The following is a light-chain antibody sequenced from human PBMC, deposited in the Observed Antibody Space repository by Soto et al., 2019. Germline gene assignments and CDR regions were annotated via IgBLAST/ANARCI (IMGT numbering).Light chain of an antibody. CDR3: SSYTSSSTLV. CDR2: EVS. J-gene: IGLJ1*01. Sequence: QPVLTQPASVSGSPGQSITISCTGTSGDVGGYNYVSWYQQHPGKAPKLMIFEVSNRPSGVSIRFSGSKSGNTASLTISGLQAEDEADYYCSSYTSSSTLVFGIGTKLTVL. V-gene: IGLV2-14*01. CDR1: SGDVGGYNY.